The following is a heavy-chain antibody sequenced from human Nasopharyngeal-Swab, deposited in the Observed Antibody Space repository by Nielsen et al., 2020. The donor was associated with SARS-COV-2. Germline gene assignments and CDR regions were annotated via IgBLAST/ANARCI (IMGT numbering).Heavy chain of an antibody. J-gene: IGHJ4*02. CDR2: INWNGGST. Sequence: GESLKISCAASGFTFDAYGMSWVRQAPGKGLEWVSGINWNGGSTGYADSVKGRFTISRDNAKNSLYLQMNSLRAEDTALYYCARDFGVALYFDYWGQGTLVTVSS. V-gene: IGHV3-20*04. CDR1: GFTFDAYG. CDR3: ARDFGVALYFDY. D-gene: IGHD3-3*01.